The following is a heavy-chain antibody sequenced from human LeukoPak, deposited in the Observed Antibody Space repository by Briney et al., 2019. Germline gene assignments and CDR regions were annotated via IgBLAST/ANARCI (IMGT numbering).Heavy chain of an antibody. CDR2: IYHSGST. D-gene: IGHD3-3*01. Sequence: PSETLSLTCTVSGGSISSGGYYWTWIRQPPGKGLEWIGYIYHSGSTYYNPSLKSRVTISLDRSKNQFSLKVSSVTAADTAVYYCARPRFLDRPNDAFDIWGQGTMVTVSS. CDR1: GGSISSGGYY. CDR3: ARPRFLDRPNDAFDI. V-gene: IGHV4-30-2*01. J-gene: IGHJ3*02.